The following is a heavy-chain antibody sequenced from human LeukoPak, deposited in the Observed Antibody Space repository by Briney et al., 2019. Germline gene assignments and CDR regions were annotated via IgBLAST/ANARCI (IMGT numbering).Heavy chain of an antibody. Sequence: SETLSLTCAVYGASFSGYYWSWIRQPPGKGLEWIGEIYHSGSTNYNPSLKSRVTISVDTSKNQFSLRLSSVTAADTAVYYCARGNGLGYCSGGSCYNWFDPWGQGTLVTVSS. J-gene: IGHJ5*02. CDR2: IYHSGST. V-gene: IGHV4-34*01. CDR1: GASFSGYY. D-gene: IGHD2-15*01. CDR3: ARGNGLGYCSGGSCYNWFDP.